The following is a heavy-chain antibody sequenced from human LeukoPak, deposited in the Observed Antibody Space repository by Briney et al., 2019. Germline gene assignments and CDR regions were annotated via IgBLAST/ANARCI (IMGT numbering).Heavy chain of an antibody. Sequence: PGGSLRLSCAASGFTFSSYSMNWVRQAPGKGLEWVSYISSSSSTIYYADSVKGRFTISRDNAKNSLYLQMNSLRAEDTAVYYCARDRGIAARRREPFDIWGQGTMVTVSS. D-gene: IGHD6-6*01. V-gene: IGHV3-48*04. CDR2: ISSSSSTI. CDR1: GFTFSSYS. CDR3: ARDRGIAARRREPFDI. J-gene: IGHJ3*02.